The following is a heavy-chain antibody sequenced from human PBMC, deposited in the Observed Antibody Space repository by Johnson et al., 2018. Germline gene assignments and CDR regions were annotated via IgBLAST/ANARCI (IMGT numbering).Heavy chain of an antibody. CDR1: GGSFSGYY. V-gene: IGHV4-34*01. Sequence: QVQLQQWGAGLLKPSETLSLTCAVYGGSFSGYYWSWIRQPPGKGLEWIGDINHSGSTNYNPSLKSRVTISVDTSKNQFSLKLSSVTAADPAVYYCARGRGGYDLAPAFDIWGQGTMVTVSS. D-gene: IGHD5-12*01. CDR2: INHSGST. CDR3: ARGRGGYDLAPAFDI. J-gene: IGHJ3*02.